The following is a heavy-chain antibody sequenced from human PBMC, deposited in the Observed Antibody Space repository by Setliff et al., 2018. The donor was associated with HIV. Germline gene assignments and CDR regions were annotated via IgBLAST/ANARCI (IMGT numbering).Heavy chain of an antibody. CDR3: AKTLYSAGGGEVFDY. Sequence: AGGSLRLSCAAFGFTFSNYEMSWVRQAPGKGLEWVSYISRREDMIRYSESVKGRFTISRDNSKNTLDLEMNSLRAEDTAVYYCAKTLYSAGGGEVFDYWGPGTQVTVSS. CDR1: GFTFSNYE. J-gene: IGHJ4*02. CDR2: ISRREDMI. V-gene: IGHV3-48*03. D-gene: IGHD3-16*01.